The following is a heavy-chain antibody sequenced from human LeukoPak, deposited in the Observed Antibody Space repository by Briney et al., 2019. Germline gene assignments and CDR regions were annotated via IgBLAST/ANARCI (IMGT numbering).Heavy chain of an antibody. D-gene: IGHD2-15*01. V-gene: IGHV1-46*01. CDR2: INPSGGTT. CDR1: AYTFTSYY. J-gene: IGHJ4*02. Sequence: ASVRVSCKTSAYTFTSYYMHWVRQAPGQGLEWMGIINPSGGTTNYAQMFQGRVTMTRDTSTSTVYMELSSLRSEDSAVYYCARAPESCSDTNCYSGFDYWGQGTLVTVSS. CDR3: ARAPESCSDTNCYSGFDY.